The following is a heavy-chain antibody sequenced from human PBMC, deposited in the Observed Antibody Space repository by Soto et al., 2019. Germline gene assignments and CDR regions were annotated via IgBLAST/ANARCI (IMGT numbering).Heavy chain of an antibody. CDR2: IIPIFGTA. CDR1: GGTFSSYA. J-gene: IGHJ6*02. D-gene: IGHD6-6*01. Sequence: QVQLVQSGAEVKKPGSSVKVSCKASGGTFSSYAISWVRQAPGQGLEWMGGIIPIFGTANYAQKFQGRVTITADESTGTAYMELSSLRSEDTAVYYCARVKEFEYSSSLPSVGGYYGMDVWGQGTTVTVSS. V-gene: IGHV1-69*12. CDR3: ARVKEFEYSSSLPSVGGYYGMDV.